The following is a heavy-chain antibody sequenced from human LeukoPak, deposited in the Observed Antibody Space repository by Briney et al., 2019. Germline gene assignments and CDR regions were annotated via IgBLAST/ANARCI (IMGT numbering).Heavy chain of an antibody. Sequence: GGSLRLSCAVSGVTFSDSYMSWIRQAPGKGLEWVSYISGRSGSTNYADSVKGRFTISGDNAKNSLYLQMNSLRAEDTAVYYCARPTLKGNWGQGTLVTVSS. CDR1: GVTFSDSY. CDR3: ARPTLKGN. CDR2: ISGRSGST. V-gene: IGHV3-11*03. J-gene: IGHJ4*02. D-gene: IGHD2/OR15-2a*01.